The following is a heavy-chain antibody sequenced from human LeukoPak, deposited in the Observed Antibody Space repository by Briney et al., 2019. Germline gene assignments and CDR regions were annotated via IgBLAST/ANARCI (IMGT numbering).Heavy chain of an antibody. CDR3: ARARGC. V-gene: IGHV4-34*01. D-gene: IGHD6-19*01. CDR1: GGSFSGYY. Sequence: SETLSLTCAVYGGSFSGYYWSWIRQPPGKGLEWIGEINHSGSTNYNPSLKSRVTISVDTSKNQFSLKLSSVTAADTAVYYCARARGCWGQGTLVTVSS. J-gene: IGHJ4*02. CDR2: INHSGST.